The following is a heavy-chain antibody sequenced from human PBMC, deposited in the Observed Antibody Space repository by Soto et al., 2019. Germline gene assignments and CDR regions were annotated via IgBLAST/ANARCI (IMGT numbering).Heavy chain of an antibody. CDR3: ARWTSRGCYDS. CDR1: GYTFAANY. CDR2: INPNSDET. Sequence: QVQLVQSGSEVKKPGASVRVSCRTSGYTFAANYIHWVRQAPGKGLEWMGWINPNSDETKFSQKLQGRVALTKDTTSNTVHLDVANLRSEDTAVYYCARWTSRGCYDSWGQGTLITASS. D-gene: IGHD3-16*01. V-gene: IGHV1-2*02. J-gene: IGHJ4*02.